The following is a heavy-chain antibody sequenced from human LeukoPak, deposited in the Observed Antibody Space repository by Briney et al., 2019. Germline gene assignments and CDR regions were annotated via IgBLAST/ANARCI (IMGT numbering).Heavy chain of an antibody. CDR1: GFIFSNYA. D-gene: IGHD2-2*01. J-gene: IGHJ4*02. CDR3: ARFVVVPAAMRFIDC. V-gene: IGHV3-23*01. Sequence: PGGSLILSCAASGFIFSNYAMSWVRQVPGRGLEWVSTISSRGDSTYVADSVKGRFTISRDNAKNSLYLQMNSLRAEDTAVYYCARFVVVPAAMRFIDCWGQGTLVTVSS. CDR2: ISSRGDST.